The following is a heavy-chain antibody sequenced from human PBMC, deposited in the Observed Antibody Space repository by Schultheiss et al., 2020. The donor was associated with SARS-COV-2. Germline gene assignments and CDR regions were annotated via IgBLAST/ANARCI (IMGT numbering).Heavy chain of an antibody. J-gene: IGHJ5*02. CDR1: GGSFRIYS. CDR3: ARDEQWLPNNWFDP. D-gene: IGHD6-19*01. CDR2: ITHSGGT. V-gene: IGHV4-34*01. Sequence: SETLSLTCAVYGGSFRIYSWSWIRQPPEKGLEWIGEITHSGGTNYNPSLESRVSISVDTSKKQISLRLNSMSAADTAVYYCARDEQWLPNNWFDPWGQGTLVTVSS.